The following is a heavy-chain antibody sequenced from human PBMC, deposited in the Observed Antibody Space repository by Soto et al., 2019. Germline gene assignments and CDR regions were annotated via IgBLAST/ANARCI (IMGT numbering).Heavy chain of an antibody. D-gene: IGHD6-19*01. V-gene: IGHV3-23*01. J-gene: IGHJ3*02. Sequence: PGGSLRLSCAASGFTLSSYAMSWVRQAPGKGLEWVSAISGSGGSTYYADSVKGRFTISRDNTKNTLYLQMNSLRAEDTAVYYCAKPDSSGWSTLAFDIWGQGTMVTVSS. CDR1: GFTLSSYA. CDR3: AKPDSSGWSTLAFDI. CDR2: ISGSGGST.